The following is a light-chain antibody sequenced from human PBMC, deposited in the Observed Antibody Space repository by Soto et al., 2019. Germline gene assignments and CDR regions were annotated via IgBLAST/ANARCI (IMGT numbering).Light chain of an antibody. Sequence: DIQMTQSPSSLSASVGDRVTITGLASQSISSYLNWYQQKPGKAPKVLIYAASSLQSGIPSRFSGSGSGTDFTLTISSLQPEDFATYYCQQLNRYPLTFGPGTKVDI. J-gene: IGKJ3*01. CDR3: QQLNRYPLT. CDR1: QSISSY. CDR2: AAS. V-gene: IGKV1-39*01.